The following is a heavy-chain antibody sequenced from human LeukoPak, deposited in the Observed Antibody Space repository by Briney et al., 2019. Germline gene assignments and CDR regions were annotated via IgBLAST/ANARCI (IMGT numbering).Heavy chain of an antibody. CDR1: GFTFSSYG. V-gene: IGHV3-30*02. Sequence: PGGSLRLSCAASGFTFSSYGMHWVRQAPGKGLEWVAFIRYDGSNKYYADSVKGRFTISRDNSKNTLYLQMNSLRAEDTAVYYCAKGIPVMSWELSAFDIWGQGTMVTVSS. J-gene: IGHJ3*02. CDR3: AKGIPVMSWELSAFDI. D-gene: IGHD1-26*01. CDR2: IRYDGSNK.